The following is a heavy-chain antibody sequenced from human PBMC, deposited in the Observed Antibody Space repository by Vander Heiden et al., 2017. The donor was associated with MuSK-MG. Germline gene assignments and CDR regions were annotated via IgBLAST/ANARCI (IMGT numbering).Heavy chain of an antibody. J-gene: IGHJ6*02. CDR2: ISSGSRTI. CDR1: GFTFSGYT. CDR3: AREGIQLHYGMDV. D-gene: IGHD1-1*01. Sequence: LVESGGGLVQPGGSLKLSCAASGFTFSGYTMHWVRQAPGKGLDWVSYISSGSRTIYYADSVKGRFTISRDNAKNSVYLQMNSLRAEDTAVYYCAREGIQLHYGMDVWGQGTTVTVSS. V-gene: IGHV3-48*04.